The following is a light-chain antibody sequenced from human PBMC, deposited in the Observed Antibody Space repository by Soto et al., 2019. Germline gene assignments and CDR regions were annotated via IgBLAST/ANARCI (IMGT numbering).Light chain of an antibody. Sequence: EIALTQSPGTLSSSPGERDTLSCRASQSVSSRFLAWYQKKPGQAPGLVIYGASSRVTGLPHRFSGSGSGTEFTLTISRLEPEDFAVYYCQQCGGSPITFGRGTRLEI. CDR1: QSVSSRF. J-gene: IGKJ5*01. CDR3: QQCGGSPIT. V-gene: IGKV3-20*01. CDR2: GAS.